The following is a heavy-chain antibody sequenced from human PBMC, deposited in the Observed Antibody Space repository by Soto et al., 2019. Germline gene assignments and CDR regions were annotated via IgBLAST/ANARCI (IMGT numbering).Heavy chain of an antibody. J-gene: IGHJ4*02. Sequence: QVQLQQWGAGLLKPSETLSLTCAVYGGSFSGYYWSWIRQPPGKGLEWIGEINHSGSTNYNPSLMSRVTISVDPSKNQSSLKLSSVTAADPAVYYCARGPLWLRVFDYWGQGTLVTVSS. CDR3: ARGPLWLRVFDY. D-gene: IGHD5-18*01. CDR1: GGSFSGYY. V-gene: IGHV4-34*01. CDR2: INHSGST.